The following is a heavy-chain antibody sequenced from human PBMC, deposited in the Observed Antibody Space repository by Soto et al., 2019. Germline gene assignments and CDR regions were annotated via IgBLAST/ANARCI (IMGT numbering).Heavy chain of an antibody. CDR3: ARGDGYIFDY. CDR1: GYTFISYD. J-gene: IGHJ4*02. CDR2: MNPNTGDT. Sequence: QVQLVQSGAEVKKPGASVKVSCKASGYTFISYDINWVRQATGQGLERMGWMNPNTGDTGYAQKFQGRVTITRNTSINTSNLELSSLRSDDTAGYFCARGDGYIFDYWGQGTLVTVSS. D-gene: IGHD5-12*01. V-gene: IGHV1-8*01.